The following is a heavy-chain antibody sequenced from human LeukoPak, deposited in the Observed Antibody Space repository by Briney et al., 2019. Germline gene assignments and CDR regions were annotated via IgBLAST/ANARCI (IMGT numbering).Heavy chain of an antibody. Sequence: SVKVSCKASGGTFSSYAISWVRQAPGQGLEWMGGIIPIVGTANYAQKFQGRGTITADEFTSTAYMELSSARSEDTAVYSCARVRKSAAMADFDDWGPGTLVTVAS. CDR1: GGTFSSYA. CDR3: ARVRKSAAMADFDD. D-gene: IGHD5-18*01. CDR2: IIPIVGTA. J-gene: IGHJ4*02. V-gene: IGHV1-69*13.